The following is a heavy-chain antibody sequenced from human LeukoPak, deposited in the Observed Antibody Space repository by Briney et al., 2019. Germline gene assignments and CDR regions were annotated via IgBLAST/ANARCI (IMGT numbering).Heavy chain of an antibody. CDR2: IRQDGIEK. D-gene: IGHD2-15*01. CDR1: GFIFSDYY. J-gene: IGHJ6*02. V-gene: IGHV3-7*01. CDR3: ATGCWNCRYAMDV. Sequence: GGSLRLSCAASGFIFSDYYMDWVRRAPGKGLEWVANIRQDGIEKYHVDSVKGRFTISRDNAKNSLYLQMNSLRAEDTAVYYCATGCWNCRYAMDVWGQGTTVTVSS.